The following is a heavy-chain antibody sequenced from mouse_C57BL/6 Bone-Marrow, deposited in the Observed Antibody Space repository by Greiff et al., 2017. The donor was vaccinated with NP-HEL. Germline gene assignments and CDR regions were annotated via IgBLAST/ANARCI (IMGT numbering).Heavy chain of an antibody. CDR1: GFTFSDYG. CDR3: ARGDGYDYFDV. J-gene: IGHJ1*03. D-gene: IGHD2-2*01. CDR2: ISSGSSTI. V-gene: IGHV5-17*01. Sequence: VQLKESGGGLVKPGGSLKLSCAASGFTFSDYGMHWVRQAPEKGLEWVAYISSGSSTIYYADTVKGRFTISRDNAKNTLFLQMTSLRSEDTAMYYCARGDGYDYFDVWGTGTTVTVSS.